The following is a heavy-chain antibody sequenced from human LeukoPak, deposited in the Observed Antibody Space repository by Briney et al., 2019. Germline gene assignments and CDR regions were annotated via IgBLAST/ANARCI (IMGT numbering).Heavy chain of an antibody. J-gene: IGHJ5*02. CDR2: ISAYNGNT. CDR1: GYTFTSYG. D-gene: IGHD2-21*02. CDR3: ARGAYCGGDCYYNWFDP. Sequence: GASVKVSCKASGYTFTSYGISWVRQAPGQGLEWMGWISAYNGNTNYAQKLQGRVTMTTDTSTSTAYMELRSLRSDDTAVYYCARGAYCGGDCYYNWFDPWGQGTLVTVSS. V-gene: IGHV1-18*01.